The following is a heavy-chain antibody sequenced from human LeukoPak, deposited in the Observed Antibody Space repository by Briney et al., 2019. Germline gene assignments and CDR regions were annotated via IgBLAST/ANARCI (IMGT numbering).Heavy chain of an antibody. D-gene: IGHD3-10*01. CDR2: ISGSGGRT. J-gene: IGHJ6*02. Sequence: GGSLRLSCAASGFTFSSYAMSWVRQAPGKGLEWVSAISGSGGRTYYADSVKGRFTISRDNSKNTLYLQMNSLRAEDTAVYYCAKSPNPNYYGSGSYLSGMDVWGQGTTVTVSS. V-gene: IGHV3-23*01. CDR1: GFTFSSYA. CDR3: AKSPNPNYYGSGSYLSGMDV.